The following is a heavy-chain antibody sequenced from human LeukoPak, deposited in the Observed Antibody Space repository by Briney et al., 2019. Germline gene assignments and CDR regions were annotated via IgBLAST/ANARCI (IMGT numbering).Heavy chain of an antibody. J-gene: IGHJ4*02. CDR1: GFTFSSYG. Sequence: GGSLRLSCAASGFTFSSYGMHWVRQAPGKGLEWVAFIRYDGSNKYYADSVKGRFTISRDNSKNTLYLQMNSLRAEDTAVYFCAKDHPYSSGWVFDYWGQGTLVTVSS. CDR3: AKDHPYSSGWVFDY. V-gene: IGHV3-30*02. D-gene: IGHD6-19*01. CDR2: IRYDGSNK.